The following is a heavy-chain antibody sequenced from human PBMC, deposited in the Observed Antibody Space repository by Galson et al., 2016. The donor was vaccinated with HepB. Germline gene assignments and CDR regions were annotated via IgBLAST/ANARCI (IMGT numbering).Heavy chain of an antibody. CDR3: ARDSGPPWLQLQAFDI. Sequence: SVKVSCKASAGTFSSYGISWVRQAPGQGLEWMGGIIPIFGTTNHTTQKFQGRVTITADESTSTAYMELSSLRSEDTAVYYCARDSGPPWLQLQAFDIWGQGTMVTVSS. J-gene: IGHJ3*02. V-gene: IGHV1-69*13. D-gene: IGHD5-24*01. CDR1: AGTFSSYG. CDR2: IIPIFGTT.